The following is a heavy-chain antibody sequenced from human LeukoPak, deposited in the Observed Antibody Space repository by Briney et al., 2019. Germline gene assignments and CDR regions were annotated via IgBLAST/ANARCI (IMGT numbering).Heavy chain of an antibody. CDR2: IVVGSGNT. D-gene: IGHD3-16*01. J-gene: IGHJ3*02. CDR3: AAGQLTGIGVDAFDI. V-gene: IGHV1-58*01. Sequence: ASVKVSCKASGFTFTSSAVQWVRQARGQRLEWIGWIVVGSGNTNYAQKFQERVTITRDMSTSTAYMELSSLRSEDTAVYYCAAGQLTGIGVDAFDIWGQGTMVTVSS. CDR1: GFTFTSSA.